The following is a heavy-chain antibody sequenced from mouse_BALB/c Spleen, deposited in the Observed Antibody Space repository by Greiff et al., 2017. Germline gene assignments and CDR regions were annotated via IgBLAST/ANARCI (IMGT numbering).Heavy chain of an antibody. J-gene: IGHJ3*01. CDR3: ARYGDGYSFFAY. CDR2: ILPGSGST. Sequence: QVQLKESGAELMKPGASVKISCKATGYTFSRYWIEWVKQRPGHGLEWIGKILPGSGSTKYNEKFKGKATFTADTSSNTGYMQLSSLTSEDSAVYYCARYGDGYSFFAYWGQGTLVTVSA. V-gene: IGHV1-9*01. D-gene: IGHD2-3*01. CDR1: GYTFSRYW.